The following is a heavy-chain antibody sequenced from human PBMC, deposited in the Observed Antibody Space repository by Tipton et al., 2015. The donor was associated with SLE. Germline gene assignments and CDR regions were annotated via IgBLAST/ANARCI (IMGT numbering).Heavy chain of an antibody. CDR2: IKSKTDGGTT. V-gene: IGHV3-15*01. Sequence: LTCAVSGGSSSSSNWMSWVRQAPGKGLEWVGRIKSKTDGGTTDYAAPVKGRFTISRDDSKNTLYLQMNSLKTEDTAVYYCTTVGGITMIPMTGLWGQGTLVTVSS. CDR1: GGSSSSSNW. D-gene: IGHD3-22*01. J-gene: IGHJ4*02. CDR3: TTVGGITMIPMTGL.